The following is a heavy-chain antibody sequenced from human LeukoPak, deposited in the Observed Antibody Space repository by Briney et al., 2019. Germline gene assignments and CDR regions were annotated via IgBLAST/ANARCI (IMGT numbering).Heavy chain of an antibody. Sequence: PGGSLRLSGAASGFTFDDYAMHWVRQAPGKGLEWVAVISYDGSNKYYAGSVKGRFTISRDNSKNTLYLQMNSLRAEDTAVYYCARGENIAARRPGLMFDYWGQGTLVTVSS. CDR1: GFTFDDYA. CDR3: ARGENIAARRPGLMFDY. D-gene: IGHD6-6*01. J-gene: IGHJ4*02. CDR2: ISYDGSNK. V-gene: IGHV3-30*04.